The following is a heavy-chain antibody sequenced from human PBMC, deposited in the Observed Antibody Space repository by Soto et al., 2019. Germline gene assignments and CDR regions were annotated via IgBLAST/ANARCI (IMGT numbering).Heavy chain of an antibody. J-gene: IGHJ6*03. CDR1: GGSISSYY. V-gene: IGHV4-59*08. CDR3: ARTVYSGYDFGGYYYYYYMDV. D-gene: IGHD5-12*01. CDR2: IYYSGST. Sequence: SETLSLTCTVSGGSISSYYWSWIRQTPGKGLEWIGYIYYSGSTNYNPSLKSRVTISVDTSKNQFSLKLSSVTAADTAVYYCARTVYSGYDFGGYYYYYYMDVWGKGTTVTVSS.